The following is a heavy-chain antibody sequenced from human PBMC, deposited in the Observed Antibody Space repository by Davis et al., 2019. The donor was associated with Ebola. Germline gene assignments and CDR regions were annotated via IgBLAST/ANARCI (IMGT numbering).Heavy chain of an antibody. D-gene: IGHD1-20*01. V-gene: IGHV1-2*02. CDR2: IKSNSGDT. CDR1: GYTFTDYS. J-gene: IGHJ1*01. Sequence: ASVKVSCKASGYTFTDYSLHWVRQATGQGLEWMGWIKSNSGDTDYAQKFQGRVTMTRDTSISTANMELSRLRSDDTAVYYCARVAITGRLYFQHWGQGTLVTVSS. CDR3: ARVAITGRLYFQH.